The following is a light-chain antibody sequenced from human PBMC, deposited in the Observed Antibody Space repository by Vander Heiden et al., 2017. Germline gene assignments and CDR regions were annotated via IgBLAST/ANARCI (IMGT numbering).Light chain of an antibody. Sequence: SSELTQDPAVSVALGQTVRLTRQGDSLSGYYASRYQLKPGQAPVLVSQGQNTRPSGIPDRFSGSSSGNTASLTIAGAQAEDEADYYCNSRDSSGDHYVFGTGTKVTVL. J-gene: IGLJ1*01. CDR2: GQN. CDR3: NSRDSSGDHYV. CDR1: SLSGYY. V-gene: IGLV3-19*01.